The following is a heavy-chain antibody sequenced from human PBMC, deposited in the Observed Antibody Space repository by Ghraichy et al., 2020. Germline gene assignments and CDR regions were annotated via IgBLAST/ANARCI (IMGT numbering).Heavy chain of an antibody. Sequence: GESLNISCAASGFTFSSYSMNWVRQAPGKGLEWVSYISSISSTIYYADSVKGRFTISRDNAKNSLYLQMNSLRDEDTAVYYCARDAEYCSSTSCYFSSNWFDPWGQEPWSPSPQ. CDR3: ARDAEYCSSTSCYFSSNWFDP. J-gene: IGHJ5*02. CDR2: ISSISSTI. D-gene: IGHD2-2*01. CDR1: GFTFSSYS. V-gene: IGHV3-48*02.